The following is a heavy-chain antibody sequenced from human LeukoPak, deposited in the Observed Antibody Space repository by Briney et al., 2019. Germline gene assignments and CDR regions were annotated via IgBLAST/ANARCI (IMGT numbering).Heavy chain of an antibody. CDR2: IKSDGSST. Sequence: GGSLRLSCAASGFTFSPYWMHWVRQAPGKGLVWVSRIKSDGSSTYADSVKGRFTISRDNAKNTVYMQMNSLRAEDTAVYYCARDDSYDMDVWGQGTTVTVSS. V-gene: IGHV3-74*01. J-gene: IGHJ6*02. CDR3: ARDDSYDMDV. CDR1: GFTFSPYW.